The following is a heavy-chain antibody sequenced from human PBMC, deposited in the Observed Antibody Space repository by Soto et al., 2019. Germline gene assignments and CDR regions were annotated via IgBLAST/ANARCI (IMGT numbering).Heavy chain of an antibody. J-gene: IGHJ4*02. CDR3: LKYGMDDNCGWGPFDI. CDR1: GVTFRGFT. CDR2: IVGGDHDS. D-gene: IGHD1-20*01. V-gene: IGHV3-23*01. Sequence: PGESLTLTCASSGVTFRGFTMSLVRRDPGKGLEWVSSIVGGDHDSYYTDSVRGRFTISRDNSKNTLFLQMNRLRAEDTAIYYVLKYGMDDNCGWGPFDIWGQGNMVTVSS.